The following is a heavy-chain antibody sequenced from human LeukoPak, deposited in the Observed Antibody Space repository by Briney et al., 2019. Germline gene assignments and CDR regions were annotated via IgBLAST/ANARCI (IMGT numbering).Heavy chain of an antibody. V-gene: IGHV3-11*01. CDR3: ARVSITSESY. CDR2: ISSSGGIM. Sequence: GGSLRLSCAASGFTLSDYYMSWIRQAPGKGLELISYISSSGGIMYYADSMKGRFTISRDNAENSLYLQMNRLRAEDTAVYYCARVSITSESYWGQGTLVTVSS. J-gene: IGHJ4*02. D-gene: IGHD2-2*01. CDR1: GFTLSDYY.